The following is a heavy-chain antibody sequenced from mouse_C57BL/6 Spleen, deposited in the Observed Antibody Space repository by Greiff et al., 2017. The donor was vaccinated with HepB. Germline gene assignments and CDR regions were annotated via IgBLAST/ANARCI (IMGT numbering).Heavy chain of an antibody. V-gene: IGHV1-69*01. Sequence: QVQLQQPGAELVMPGASVKLSCKASGYTFTSYWMHWVKQRPGQGLEWIGEIDPSDSYTNYNQKFKGKSTLTVDKSSSTAYMQLSSLTSEDSAVYYCARRKTAQVYFDYWGQGTTLTVSS. D-gene: IGHD3-2*02. CDR1: GYTFTSYW. J-gene: IGHJ2*01. CDR3: ARRKTAQVYFDY. CDR2: IDPSDSYT.